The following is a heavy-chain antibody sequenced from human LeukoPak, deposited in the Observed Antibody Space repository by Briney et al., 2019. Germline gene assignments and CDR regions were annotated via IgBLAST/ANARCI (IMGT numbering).Heavy chain of an antibody. CDR3: ATESQLYYFDY. J-gene: IGHJ4*02. V-gene: IGHV1-69*05. CDR1: GDTFSSYA. CDR2: IIPIFGTA. Sequence: SVKVSCKASGDTFSSYAISWVRQAPGQGLEWMGGIIPIFGTANYTQKFRGRVTITTDESTSTAYMELSSLRSEDTAVYYCATESQLYYFDYWGRGTLVTVSS.